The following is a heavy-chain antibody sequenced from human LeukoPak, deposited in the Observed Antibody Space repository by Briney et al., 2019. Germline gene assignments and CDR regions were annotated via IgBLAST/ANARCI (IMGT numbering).Heavy chain of an antibody. D-gene: IGHD3-3*01. CDR2: IIPIVDTA. CDR1: RGTFSTYA. J-gene: IGHJ4*02. V-gene: IGHV1-69*13. CDR3: ARDNRRRGGTIFGVLKAY. Sequence: SVKVSCKASRGTFSTYAITWVRQAPGQGLEWMGGIIPIVDTANYAQKFQGRVTITADESTSTAYMELNSLRSEDTAVYYCARDNRRRGGTIFGVLKAYWGQGTLVTVSS.